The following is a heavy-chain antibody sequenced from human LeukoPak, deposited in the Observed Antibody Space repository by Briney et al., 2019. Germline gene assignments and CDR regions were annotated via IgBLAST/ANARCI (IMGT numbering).Heavy chain of an antibody. CDR1: GFTFSTYW. D-gene: IGHD6-13*01. J-gene: IGHJ4*02. CDR2: ISPDGSTT. Sequence: GGSLRLSCAASGFTFSTYWMHWVRQVPGQGPVWVSRISPDGSTTTYADSVRGRFSISRDNAKNTLYMQMNSLRVDDTAVYYCVRGSSTWSPLGDYWGQGTLVTVST. V-gene: IGHV3-74*01. CDR3: VRGSSTWSPLGDY.